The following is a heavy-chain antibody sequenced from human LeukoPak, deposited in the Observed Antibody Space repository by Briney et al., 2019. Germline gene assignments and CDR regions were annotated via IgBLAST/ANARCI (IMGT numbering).Heavy chain of an antibody. CDR2: NSGSGGST. CDR3: AKGAVAGNQKPGGY. D-gene: IGHD6-19*01. V-gene: IGHV3-23*01. CDR1: GFTFSSYA. Sequence: GGSLRLSCAASGFTFSSYAMSGVRQAPGKGLEWDSANSGSGGSTYYADSVKGRFTISRDNSNNTLYLQMNSLRAEDTAVYYCAKGAVAGNQKPGGYWGQGTLVTVSS. J-gene: IGHJ4*02.